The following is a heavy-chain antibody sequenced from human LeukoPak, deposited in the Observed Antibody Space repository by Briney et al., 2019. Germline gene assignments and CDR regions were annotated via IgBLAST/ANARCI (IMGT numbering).Heavy chain of an antibody. CDR3: ARDRSWPSYFDY. J-gene: IGHJ4*02. Sequence: GGSLRLSCAASGFTVSSNYMSWVRQAPGKGLEWVSVIYSGGSTYYADSVKGRFTISRDNSKNTLYLQMNGLRAEDTAVYYCARDRSWPSYFDYWGQGTLVTVSS. CDR2: IYSGGST. CDR1: GFTVSSNY. D-gene: IGHD6-13*01. V-gene: IGHV3-53*01.